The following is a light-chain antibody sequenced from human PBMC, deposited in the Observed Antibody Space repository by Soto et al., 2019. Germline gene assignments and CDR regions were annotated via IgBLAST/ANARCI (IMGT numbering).Light chain of an antibody. CDR3: SSYTSSSTLV. CDR2: EVS. CDR1: SSDVGGYNY. Sequence: QSALTQPASVSGSPGQSINISCSGTSSDVGGYNYVSWYQQHPGKPPKLMIYEVSNRPSGVSNRFSGSKSGNTASLTISGLQAEDEADYYCSSYTSSSTLVFGGGTKLTVL. V-gene: IGLV2-14*01. J-gene: IGLJ2*01.